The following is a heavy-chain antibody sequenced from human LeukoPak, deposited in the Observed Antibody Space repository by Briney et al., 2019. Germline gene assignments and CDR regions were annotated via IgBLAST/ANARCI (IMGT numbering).Heavy chain of an antibody. J-gene: IGHJ4*02. CDR3: AREHPDYYGSGSYYPGWDY. CDR2: INPSGGST. CDR1: GYTFTSYY. V-gene: IGHV1-46*01. Sequence: ASVKVSCKASGYTFTSYYMHWVRQAPGQGLEWMGIINPSGGSTSYAQKLQGRVTMTTDTSTSTAYMELRSLRSDDTAVYYCAREHPDYYGSGSYYPGWDYWGQGTLVTVSS. D-gene: IGHD3-10*01.